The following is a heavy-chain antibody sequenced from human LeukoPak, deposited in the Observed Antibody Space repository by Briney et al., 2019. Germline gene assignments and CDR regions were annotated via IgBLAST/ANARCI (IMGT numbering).Heavy chain of an antibody. J-gene: IGHJ4*02. D-gene: IGHD5-18*01. V-gene: IGHV1-18*04. CDR3: ARDYSYGHQDY. Sequence: ASVKVSCKASGYTFTGYYMHWVRQAPGQGLEWMGWISAYNGNTNYAQKLQGRVTMTTDTSTSTAYMELRSLRSDDTAVYYCARDYSYGHQDYWGQGTLVTVSS. CDR1: GYTFTGYY. CDR2: ISAYNGNT.